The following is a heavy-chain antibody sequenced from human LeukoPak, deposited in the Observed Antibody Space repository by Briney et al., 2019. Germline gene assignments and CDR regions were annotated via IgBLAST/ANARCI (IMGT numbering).Heavy chain of an antibody. V-gene: IGHV3-23*01. CDR3: ARGPDVGSYSRYFDY. CDR2: ISGSGGGP. J-gene: IGHJ4*02. Sequence: GGSLRLSCAASGFSFSTYAMSWVRQAPGKGLEWVSGISGSGGGPYYADSVKGRFTISRDNAKNSLYLQMNSLRAEDTAVYYCARGPDVGSYSRYFDYWGQGTLVTVSS. CDR1: GFSFSTYA. D-gene: IGHD1-26*01.